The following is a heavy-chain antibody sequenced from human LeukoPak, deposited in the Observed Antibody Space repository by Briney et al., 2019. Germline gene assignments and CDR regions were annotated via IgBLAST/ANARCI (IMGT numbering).Heavy chain of an antibody. CDR3: AKVGGRSLWGSYRWAPNYFDY. CDR2: ISAYNGKT. J-gene: IGHJ4*02. CDR1: GYTFTTYG. V-gene: IGHV1-18*01. D-gene: IGHD3-16*02. Sequence: GASVKVSCKASGYTFTTYGISWVRQAPGQGLEWMGWISAYNGKTNYAQKFQGRVTMTTDTSTSTGYMELRSLRSDDTAVYYCAKVGGRSLWGSYRWAPNYFDYWGQGTLVTVSS.